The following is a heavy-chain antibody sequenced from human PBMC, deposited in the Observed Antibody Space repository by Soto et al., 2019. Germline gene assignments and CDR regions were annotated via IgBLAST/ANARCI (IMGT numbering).Heavy chain of an antibody. J-gene: IGHJ4*02. CDR1: GYIFTNHY. V-gene: IGHV1-46*01. CDR3: ARHVHYDGCDFYFDS. Sequence: ASVKVSCKASGYIFTNHYIHWVRQAPGQGLEWMGIINPSGGSTNYLQKFQGRITMTRDTSTSTVYMELSSLRSEDTAVYFCARHVHYDGCDFYFDSWGQGTLVTVSS. D-gene: IGHD3-22*01. CDR2: INPSGGST.